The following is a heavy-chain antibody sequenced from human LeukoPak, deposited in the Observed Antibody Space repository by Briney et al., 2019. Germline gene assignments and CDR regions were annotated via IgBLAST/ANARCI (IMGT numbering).Heavy chain of an antibody. J-gene: IGHJ4*02. V-gene: IGHV3-30*18. CDR2: ISYDGSNK. Sequence: PGGSLRLSCAASGFTFSSYGMHWVRQAPGKGLEWVAVISYDGSNKYYADSVKGRFTISRDNSKNTLYLQMNSLRAEDTAVYYCAKETGYSYGYVIDYWGQGTLVTVSS. CDR3: AKETGYSYGYVIDY. CDR1: GFTFSSYG. D-gene: IGHD5-18*01.